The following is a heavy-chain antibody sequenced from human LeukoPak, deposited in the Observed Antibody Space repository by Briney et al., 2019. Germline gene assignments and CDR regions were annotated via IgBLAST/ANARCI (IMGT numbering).Heavy chain of an antibody. D-gene: IGHD6-6*01. J-gene: IGHJ4*02. V-gene: IGHV3-30*02. CDR1: GFTFSSYD. CDR3: AKDPGSSAGMAYYFDY. CDR2: IRYDGSNK. Sequence: GGSLRLSCAACGFTFSSYDMHWVRQATGKGLEWVAFIRYDGSNKYYADSVKGRFTISRDNSKNTLYLQMNSLRAEDTAVYYCAKDPGSSAGMAYYFDYWGQGTLVTVSS.